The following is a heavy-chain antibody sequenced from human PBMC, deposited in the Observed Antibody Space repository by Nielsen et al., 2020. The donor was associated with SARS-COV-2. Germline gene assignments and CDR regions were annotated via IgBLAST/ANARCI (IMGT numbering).Heavy chain of an antibody. CDR3: ARDHYGSGSPSAWGYYYYGMDV. Sequence: ASVKVSCKASGYTFTGYYMHWVRQAPGQGLEWMGWINPNSGGTNYAQKFQGRVTMTRDTSISTAYMELRSLRSDDTAVYYCARDHYGSGSPSAWGYYYYGMDVWGQGTTVTVSS. CDR2: INPNSGGT. V-gene: IGHV1-2*02. CDR1: GYTFTGYY. J-gene: IGHJ6*02. D-gene: IGHD3-10*01.